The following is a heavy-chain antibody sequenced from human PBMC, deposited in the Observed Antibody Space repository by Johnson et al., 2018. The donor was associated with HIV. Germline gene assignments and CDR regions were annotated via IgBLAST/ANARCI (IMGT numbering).Heavy chain of an antibody. CDR2: IYSGGST. V-gene: IGHV3-66*04. J-gene: IGHJ3*02. Sequence: VQLVESGGGLVQPGGSLRLSCAASGFTVSSNYMSWVRQAPWKGLEWVSVIYSGGSTYYADSVKGRFTISRDDSKNTAYLQMNSLKTEDTAVYYCTRQGKGDAFDIWGQGTMVTVSS. CDR1: GFTVSSNY. CDR3: TRQGKGDAFDI.